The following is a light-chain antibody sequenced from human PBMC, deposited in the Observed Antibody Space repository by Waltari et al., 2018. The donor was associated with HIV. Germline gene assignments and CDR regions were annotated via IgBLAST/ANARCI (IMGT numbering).Light chain of an antibody. V-gene: IGKV2-28*01. Sequence: VMTQSPLSLPVTPGEPASISCRSSQSLLHSNGYNYLDWYLQKPGQSPQLLIYLGSNRASGVPDRFSGSGSGTDFTLKISRVEAEDVGVYYCMQALQTPYTFGQGTKLEIK. J-gene: IGKJ2*01. CDR3: MQALQTPYT. CDR1: QSLLHSNGYNY. CDR2: LGS.